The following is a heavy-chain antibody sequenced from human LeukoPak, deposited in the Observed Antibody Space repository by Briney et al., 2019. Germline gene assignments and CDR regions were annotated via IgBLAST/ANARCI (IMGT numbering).Heavy chain of an antibody. CDR1: GFTFSSYW. Sequence: GGSLRLSCAASGFTFSSYWMSWVRQAPGEGLEWVAKINQDGTEEAYVDSVRGRFTISRDNSKNTLSQQMNSLRPEDTAVYYCARVQVGATRGTFDIWGQGTMVTVSS. CDR3: ARVQVGATRGTFDI. CDR2: INQDGTEE. V-gene: IGHV3-7*01. J-gene: IGHJ3*02. D-gene: IGHD1-26*01.